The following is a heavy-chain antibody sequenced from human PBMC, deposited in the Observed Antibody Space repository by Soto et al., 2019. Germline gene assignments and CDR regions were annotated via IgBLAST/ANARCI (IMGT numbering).Heavy chain of an antibody. J-gene: IGHJ4*02. V-gene: IGHV3-23*01. CDR3: AKDCTVGATTWTFDS. CDR2: ITGSGGST. Sequence: VQLLESGGGLVQPGGSLRLSCAASGFTFSSYAMTWVRQAPGKGLQWVSAITGSGGSTHYADSVEGRFTISRDNSKNMLYLQMSSLRVEDTAIYYCAKDCTVGATTWTFDSWGQGTLVTVSS. CDR1: GFTFSSYA. D-gene: IGHD1-26*01.